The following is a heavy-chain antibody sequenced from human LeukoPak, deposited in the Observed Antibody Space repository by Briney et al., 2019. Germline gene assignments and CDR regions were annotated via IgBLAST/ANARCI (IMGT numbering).Heavy chain of an antibody. CDR3: ATPKRFSEWLFEY. CDR1: GYTFTGYY. V-gene: IGHV1-2*02. J-gene: IGHJ4*02. D-gene: IGHD3-3*01. CDR2: INPNSGGT. Sequence: ASVKVSCKASGYTFTGYYMHWVRQAPGQGLEWMGWINPNSGGTNYAQKFQGRVTMTRDTSISTAYMELSRLRSDDTAVYYCATPKRFSEWLFEYWGQGTLVIVSS.